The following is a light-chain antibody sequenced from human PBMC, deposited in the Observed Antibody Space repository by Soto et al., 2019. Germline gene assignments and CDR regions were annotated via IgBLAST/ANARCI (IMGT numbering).Light chain of an antibody. CDR3: QQRSNWPPA. CDR2: DAS. V-gene: IGKV3-11*01. CDR1: QSVSSY. J-gene: IGKJ1*01. Sequence: EIVLTQSPATLSLSPGERATLSCRASQSVSSYLAWYQQKPGQAPRLLIYDASNRATGIPARFSGSGSGTDFTLTISMLEPEDFAVYYCQQRSNWPPAFGQATKVEIK.